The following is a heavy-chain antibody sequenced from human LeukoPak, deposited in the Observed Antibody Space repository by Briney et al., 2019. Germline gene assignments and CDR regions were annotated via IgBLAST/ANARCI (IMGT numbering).Heavy chain of an antibody. CDR1: GFTFDDYA. V-gene: IGHV3-9*01. CDR3: AKAPGSSIAASYYFDY. CDR2: ISWNSGSI. D-gene: IGHD6-6*01. J-gene: IGHJ4*02. Sequence: GRSLRLSCAASGFTFDDYAMHWVRQAPGKGLEWVSGISWNSGSIGYADSVKGRFTISRDNAKNSLYLQMNCLRAEDTALYYCAKAPGSSIAASYYFDYWGQGTLVTVSS.